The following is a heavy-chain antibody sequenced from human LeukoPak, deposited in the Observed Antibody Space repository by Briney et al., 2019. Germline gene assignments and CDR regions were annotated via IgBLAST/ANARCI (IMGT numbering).Heavy chain of an antibody. J-gene: IGHJ6*02. CDR3: ARGWDTGYSYYGMDV. D-gene: IGHD5-18*01. CDR2: IYYSGNT. Sequence: PSETLSLTCTVSGDSISGYYWSWIRQPPGKGLEWIGYIYYSGNTNYNPSLKSRVTLSVDTSTNQLFLKLSSVTAADTAVYYCARGWDTGYSYYGMDVWGPGTTVTVSS. CDR1: GDSISGYY. V-gene: IGHV4-59*01.